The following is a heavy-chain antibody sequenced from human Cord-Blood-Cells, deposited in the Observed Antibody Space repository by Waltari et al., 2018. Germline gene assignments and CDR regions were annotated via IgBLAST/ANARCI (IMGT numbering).Heavy chain of an antibody. CDR2: IYYSGST. Sequence: QVQLQESGPGLVKPSETLSLPCTVSGGSISSYYWSWIRQPPGKGLEWIGYIYYSGSTNYNPSLKSRVTISVDTSKNQFSLKLSSVTAADTAVYYCAREVYSNPYWYFDLWGRGTLVTVSS. J-gene: IGHJ2*01. V-gene: IGHV4-59*01. CDR3: AREVYSNPYWYFDL. CDR1: GGSISSYY. D-gene: IGHD4-4*01.